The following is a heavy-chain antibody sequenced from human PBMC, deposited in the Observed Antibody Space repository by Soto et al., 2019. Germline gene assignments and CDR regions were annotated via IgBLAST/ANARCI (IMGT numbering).Heavy chain of an antibody. CDR3: AKEVWSGPMDV. V-gene: IGHV3-30*18. D-gene: IGHD3-3*01. CDR2: ISYDGSNK. Sequence: QVQLVESGGGVVQPGRSLRLSCAASGFTFSSYGMHWVRQAPGKGLEWVAVISYDGSNKYYADSVKGRFTISRDNSTNALFLQMNCLRAEDTAVYYSAKEVWSGPMDVWGQGTTVTVSS. CDR1: GFTFSSYG. J-gene: IGHJ6*02.